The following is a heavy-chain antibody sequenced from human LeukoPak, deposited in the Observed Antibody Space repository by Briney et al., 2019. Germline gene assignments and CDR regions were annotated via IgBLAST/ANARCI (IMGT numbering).Heavy chain of an antibody. CDR3: ATDREITMVRGTRGASWFDP. Sequence: ASVKVSCKASGYTFTGYYMHWVRQAPGQGLEWMGWINPNSGGTNYAQKFQGRVTMTRDTSISTAYMELSRLTSDDTAVYYCATDREITMVRGTRGASWFDPWGQGTLVTVSS. CDR2: INPNSGGT. V-gene: IGHV1-2*02. J-gene: IGHJ5*02. CDR1: GYTFTGYY. D-gene: IGHD3-10*01.